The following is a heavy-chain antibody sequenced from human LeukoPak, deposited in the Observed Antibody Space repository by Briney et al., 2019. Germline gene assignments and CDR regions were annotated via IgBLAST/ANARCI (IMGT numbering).Heavy chain of an antibody. CDR3: ARGSLDGSYYYYYYYYYMDV. CDR1: GGSISSYY. CDR2: IYYSGST. D-gene: IGHD1-26*01. Sequence: SETLSLTCTVSGGSISSYYWSWIRQPPGKGLEWIGYIYYSGSTNYNPSLKSRVTISVDTSKNQFSLKLSSVTAADTAVYYCARGSLDGSYYYYYYYYYMDVWGKGTTVTVSS. J-gene: IGHJ6*03. V-gene: IGHV4-59*01.